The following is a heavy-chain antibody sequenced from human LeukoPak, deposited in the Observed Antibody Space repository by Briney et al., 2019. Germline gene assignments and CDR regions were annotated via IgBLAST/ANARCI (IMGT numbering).Heavy chain of an antibody. Sequence: SQTLSLTCTVSGGSISSGSYYWSWIRQPAGKGLEWIGRIYTSGSTNYNPSLKSRVTISVDTSKNQFSLKLSSVTAADTAVYYCVREIAARAFDYWGQGTLVTVSS. CDR2: IYTSGST. J-gene: IGHJ4*02. V-gene: IGHV4-61*02. CDR3: VREIAARAFDY. CDR1: GGSISSGSYY. D-gene: IGHD6-6*01.